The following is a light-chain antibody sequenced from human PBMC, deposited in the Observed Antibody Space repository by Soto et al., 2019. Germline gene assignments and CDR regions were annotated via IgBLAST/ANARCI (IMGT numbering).Light chain of an antibody. Sequence: MVLTQSPGTLSLSPGERATLSCRASQSVSSSYLAWYQQKPGQAPRLLIYGASSRATGIPDRFSGSGSGTNLTLTISRLEPEDFAVYYCQQYGSSPGTFGQGTKVDIK. CDR1: QSVSSSY. CDR2: GAS. V-gene: IGKV3-20*01. CDR3: QQYGSSPGT. J-gene: IGKJ1*01.